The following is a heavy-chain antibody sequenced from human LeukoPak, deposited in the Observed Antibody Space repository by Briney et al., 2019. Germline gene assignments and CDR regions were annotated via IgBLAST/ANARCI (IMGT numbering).Heavy chain of an antibody. Sequence: ASVKVSCKASGYTFTSYGISWVRQAPGQGLEWMGWISAYNGNTNYAQKLQGRVTMTTDTSTSTAYMELRSLRSDDTAVYYCARGDLGYCSSTSCYNFDYWGQGTLVTVSS. D-gene: IGHD2-2*01. CDR1: GYTFTSYG. V-gene: IGHV1-18*01. CDR3: ARGDLGYCSSTSCYNFDY. J-gene: IGHJ4*02. CDR2: ISAYNGNT.